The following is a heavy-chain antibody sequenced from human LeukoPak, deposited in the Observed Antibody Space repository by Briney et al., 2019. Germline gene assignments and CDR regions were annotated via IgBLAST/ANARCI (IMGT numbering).Heavy chain of an antibody. J-gene: IGHJ4*02. V-gene: IGHV4-59*08. CDR1: GGSISSYY. CDR2: IYYSGST. Sequence: PSETLSLTCTVSGGSISSYYWSWIRQPPGKGLEWIGYIYYSGSTNYNPSLKSRVTISVDTSKNQFSLKLSSVTAADTAVYYCARLRYFGGYSYGYDYWGQGTLVTVSS. D-gene: IGHD5-18*01. CDR3: ARLRYFGGYSYGYDY.